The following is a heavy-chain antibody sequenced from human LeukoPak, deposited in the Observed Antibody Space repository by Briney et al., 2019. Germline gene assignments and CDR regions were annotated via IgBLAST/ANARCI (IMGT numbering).Heavy chain of an antibody. Sequence: PSQTLSLTCTVSGDSISSGDYYWSWIRQPAGKGLEWIGRISSSGSTNYNPSLKSRVTISVDTSKNQFSLKLSSVTAADAAVYYCARHHRSAGSFDYWGQGTLVTVSS. J-gene: IGHJ4*02. D-gene: IGHD3-10*01. CDR3: ARHHRSAGSFDY. V-gene: IGHV4-61*02. CDR1: GDSISSGDYY. CDR2: ISSSGST.